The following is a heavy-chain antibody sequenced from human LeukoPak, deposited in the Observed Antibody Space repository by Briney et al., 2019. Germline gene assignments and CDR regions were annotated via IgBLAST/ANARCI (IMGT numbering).Heavy chain of an antibody. CDR1: GYTLTELS. V-gene: IGHV1-24*01. CDR3: ATDLIGYGFGGSDY. CDR2: FDPEDGET. J-gene: IGHJ4*02. D-gene: IGHD5-18*01. Sequence: ASVKVSCKVSGYTLTELSMHWVRQAPGKGLEWMGGFDPEDGETIYAQKFQGRVTMTEDTSTDTAYMELSSLRSEDTAVYYCATDLIGYGFGGSDYWGQGTLVTVSS.